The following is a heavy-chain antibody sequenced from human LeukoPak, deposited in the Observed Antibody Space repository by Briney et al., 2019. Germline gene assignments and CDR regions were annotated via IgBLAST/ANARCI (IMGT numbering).Heavy chain of an antibody. CDR3: VREAGYCAPVCVKTNWFDP. J-gene: IGHJ5*02. D-gene: IGHD2-15*01. Sequence: GGSLRLSCAASGFPFSSHAMSWVRQPPGKGLEWVAAISNGKTYYADSVRGRFAISRDDSTNTVYLHMNSLRDGDTALYHCVREAGYCAPVCVKTNWFDPWGQGTLVTVSS. CDR2: ISNGKT. CDR1: GFPFSSHA. V-gene: IGHV3-23*01.